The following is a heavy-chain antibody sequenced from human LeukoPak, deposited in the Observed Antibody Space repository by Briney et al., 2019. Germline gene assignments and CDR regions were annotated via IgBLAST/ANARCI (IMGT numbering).Heavy chain of an antibody. Sequence: SETLSLTCAVFDGSFSKYYWSWVRQPPGKGLEWIGELNHSGAPNYNPSLKSRVTISGDTSKNQFSLKLSSVTAADTAVYYCARDWGVTTIYDYWGQGTLVTVSS. V-gene: IGHV4-34*01. D-gene: IGHD4-17*01. CDR2: LNHSGAP. J-gene: IGHJ4*02. CDR3: ARDWGVTTIYDY. CDR1: DGSFSKYY.